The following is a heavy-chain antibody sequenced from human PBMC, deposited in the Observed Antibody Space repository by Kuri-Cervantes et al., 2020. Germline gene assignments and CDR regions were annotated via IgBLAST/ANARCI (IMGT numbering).Heavy chain of an antibody. CDR2: VSYDGSNK. D-gene: IGHD3-10*01. J-gene: IGHJ5*02. CDR1: GFTFSSYG. CDR3: ARGALWFGENWFDP. Sequence: GESLKISCAASGFTFSSYGMHWVRQAPGKGLEWVAVVSYDGSNKYYADSVKGRFTISRDNSKNTLYLQMNSLRAEDTAVYYCARGALWFGENWFDPWGQGTLVTVSS. V-gene: IGHV3-30*03.